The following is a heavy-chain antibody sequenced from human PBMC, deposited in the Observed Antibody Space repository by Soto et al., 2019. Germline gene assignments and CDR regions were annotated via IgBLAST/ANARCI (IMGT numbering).Heavy chain of an antibody. V-gene: IGHV4-4*07. J-gene: IGHJ5*02. CDR2: IYTSGST. CDR1: GGSISSYY. CDR3: SRGAPNWFDP. Sequence: QGQLQESGPGLVNPSETLSLTCTVSGGSISSYYGSWIRQPAGKGLEWIGRIYTSGSTNYNPSLKSRVHIAVDTDQHQFSLKRRSVTAAGTAVYCCSRGAPNWFDPWGQGTLVTVSS.